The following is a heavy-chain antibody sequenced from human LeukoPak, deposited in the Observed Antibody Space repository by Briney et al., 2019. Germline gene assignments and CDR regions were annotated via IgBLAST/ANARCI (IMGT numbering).Heavy chain of an antibody. J-gene: IGHJ4*02. D-gene: IGHD3-10*01. CDR1: GDSISSTNW. CDR3: ARRTVRGVIRY. CDR2: IYHSGST. Sequence: PSGTLSLTCTVSGDSISSTNWWSWVRQPPGKGLEWIGEIYHSGSTNYNPSLKSRVTISVDTSKNQFSLKLSSVTAADTAVYYCARRTVRGVIRYWGQGTLVSVSS. V-gene: IGHV4-4*02.